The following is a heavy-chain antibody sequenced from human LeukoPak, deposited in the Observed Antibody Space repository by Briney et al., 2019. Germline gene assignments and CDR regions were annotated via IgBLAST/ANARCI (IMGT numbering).Heavy chain of an antibody. V-gene: IGHV1-18*01. D-gene: IGHD2-2*01. J-gene: IGHJ6*03. CDR2: ISTNTGNR. CDR3: ARWGSSRTSCFSYSCWYMDV. Sequence: ASGKVACNASGYTFTNFCVAWERQAPGQGLEWMGWISTNTGNRNYAQKFQDRVTMTTDTSTTTAYMELRSLRSDDTAVYYCARWGSSRTSCFSYSCWYMDVWGEGTTVTVSS. CDR1: GYTFTNFC.